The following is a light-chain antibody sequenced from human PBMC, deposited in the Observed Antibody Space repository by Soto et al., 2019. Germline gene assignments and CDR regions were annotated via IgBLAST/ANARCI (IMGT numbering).Light chain of an antibody. CDR1: TLGSKF. V-gene: IGLV3-1*01. CDR2: EDT. Sequence: SYELTQPPSVSVSPGQTANITCSGNTLGSKFVFWYQQKAGQSQMVVIYEDTKRPSGIPERFSGSNSGNTATLTISGTQAMDEADFYCQAWDSGTVVFGGGTKVTVL. CDR3: QAWDSGTVV. J-gene: IGLJ2*01.